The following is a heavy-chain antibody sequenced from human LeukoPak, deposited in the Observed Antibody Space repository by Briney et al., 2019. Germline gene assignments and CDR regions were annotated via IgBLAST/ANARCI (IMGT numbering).Heavy chain of an antibody. V-gene: IGHV1-8*02. CDR3: ARVGLQYYYYYYMDV. J-gene: IGHJ6*03. CDR1: GYTFTGYY. Sequence: GASVKVSCKASGYTFTGYYMHWVRQATGQGLEWMGWMNPNSGNTGYAQKFQGRGTMTRNTSISTAYMELSSLRSEDTAVYYCARVGLQYYYYYYMDVWGKGTTVTVSS. CDR2: MNPNSGNT.